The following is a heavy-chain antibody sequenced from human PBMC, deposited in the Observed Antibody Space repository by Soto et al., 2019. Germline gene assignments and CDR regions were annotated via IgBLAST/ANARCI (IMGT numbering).Heavy chain of an antibody. CDR3: ETHSSSDDAFDI. V-gene: IGHV5-10-1*01. J-gene: IGHJ3*02. CDR1: GYSFTSYW. D-gene: IGHD6-19*01. CDR2: IDPSDSYT. Sequence: GESLKISCKGSGYSFTSYWISWVRQMPGKGLEWMGRIDPSDSYTNYSPSFQGHVTISADKSISTAYLQWSSLKASDTAMYYCETHSSSDDAFDIWGQGTMVTVSS.